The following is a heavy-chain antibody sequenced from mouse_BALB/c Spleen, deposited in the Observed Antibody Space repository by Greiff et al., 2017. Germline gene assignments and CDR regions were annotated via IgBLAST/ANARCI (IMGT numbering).Heavy chain of an antibody. CDR3: ARGTTVDYYAMDY. Sequence: EVQLQESGPELVKPGASVKISCKASGYSFTGYYMHWVKQSHVKSLEWIGRINPYNGATSYNQNFKDKASLTVDKSSSTAYMELHSLTSEDSAVYYCARGTTVDYYAMDYWGQGTSVTVSS. CDR2: INPYNGAT. CDR1: GYSFTGYY. D-gene: IGHD1-1*01. J-gene: IGHJ4*01. V-gene: IGHV1-31*01.